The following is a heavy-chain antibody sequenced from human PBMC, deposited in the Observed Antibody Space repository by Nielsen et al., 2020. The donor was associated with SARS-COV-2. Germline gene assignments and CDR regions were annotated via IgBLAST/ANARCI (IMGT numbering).Heavy chain of an antibody. V-gene: IGHV3-21*01. D-gene: IGHD4-17*01. Sequence: GESLKISCAASGFTFSSYSMNWVRQAPGKGLEWVSSISSSSSYIYYADSVKGRFTISRDNAKNSLYLQMNSLRAEDTAVYYCARDNARRLRSRGRYFDYWGQGTLVTVSS. J-gene: IGHJ4*02. CDR1: GFTFSSYS. CDR2: ISSSSSYI. CDR3: ARDNARRLRSRGRYFDY.